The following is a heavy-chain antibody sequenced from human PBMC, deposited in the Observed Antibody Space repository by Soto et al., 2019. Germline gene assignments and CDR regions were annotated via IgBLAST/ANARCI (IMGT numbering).Heavy chain of an antibody. CDR2: IIPILGIA. J-gene: IGHJ5*02. CDR1: GGTFSSYT. D-gene: IGHD6-13*01. Sequence: SVKVSCKASGGTFSSYTISWVRQAPGQGLEWMGRIIPILGIANYAQKFQGRVTITADKSTSTAYMELSSLRSEDTAVYYCARVIASSSWPRHSYEWWFDPWGQGTLVTVSS. V-gene: IGHV1-69*02. CDR3: ARVIASSSWPRHSYEWWFDP.